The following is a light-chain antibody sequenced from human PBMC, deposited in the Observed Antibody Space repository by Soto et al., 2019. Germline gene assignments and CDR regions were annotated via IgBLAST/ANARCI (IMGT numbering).Light chain of an antibody. Sequence: EIVLTQSPGTLSVSPGERVTLSCRASQSVSSNYLAWYQQRPGQAPRLLIFGASYRATGIPDRFSGSGSGTDFTIPISRLEPEDFAVYYCQQYSSSPPKFTFGPGTKVASK. J-gene: IGKJ3*01. CDR2: GAS. CDR3: QQYSSSPPKFT. V-gene: IGKV3-20*01. CDR1: QSVSSNY.